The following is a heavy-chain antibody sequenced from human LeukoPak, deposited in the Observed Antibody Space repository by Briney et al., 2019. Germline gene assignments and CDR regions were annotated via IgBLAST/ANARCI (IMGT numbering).Heavy chain of an antibody. J-gene: IGHJ5*02. CDR1: GFTFSTYW. CDR3: ARSSIPATTGGFDP. Sequence: GGSLRLSCAASGFTFSTYWMHWVRQAPGKGLVWVSRIDSDGSRTNYADSVKGRFTISRDNAENTLYLQMNSLRDEDTAAYYCARSSIPATTGGFDPWGQGTLVTVSS. D-gene: IGHD1-20*01. CDR2: IDSDGSRT. V-gene: IGHV3-74*01.